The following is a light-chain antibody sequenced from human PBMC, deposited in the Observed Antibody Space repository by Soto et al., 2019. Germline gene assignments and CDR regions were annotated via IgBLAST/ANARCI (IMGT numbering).Light chain of an antibody. Sequence: QSVLTQSSSASASLGSSVKLTCTLSSGHSSYIIAWHQQQPGKAPRYLMKVEGSGGYQKGSGVPDRFSGSGSGADRYLTISSLQAEDEADYYCETWDTNARVFGGGTKLTVL. V-gene: IGLV4-60*03. CDR1: SGHSSYI. CDR3: ETWDTNARV. CDR2: VEGSGGY. J-gene: IGLJ3*02.